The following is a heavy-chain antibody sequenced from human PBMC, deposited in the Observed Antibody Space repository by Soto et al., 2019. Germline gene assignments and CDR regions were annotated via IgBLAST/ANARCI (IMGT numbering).Heavy chain of an antibody. Sequence: ASVKVSCKASGYTFTSYAIHWLRQAPGQRLEWMGRIIGGTGDTKYSQSFQGGVTFTRDTSASTGYMELSSLRSEDTAVYYCARYLGYTYYFDYWGRGTLVTVSS. J-gene: IGHJ4*02. CDR2: IIGGTGDT. CDR3: ARYLGYTYYFDY. V-gene: IGHV1-3*01. CDR1: GYTFTSYA. D-gene: IGHD3-16*01.